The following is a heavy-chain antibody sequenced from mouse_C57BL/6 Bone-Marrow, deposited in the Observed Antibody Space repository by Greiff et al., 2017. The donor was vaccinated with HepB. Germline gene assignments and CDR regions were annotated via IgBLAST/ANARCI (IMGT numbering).Heavy chain of an antibody. D-gene: IGHD2-4*01. V-gene: IGHV5-4*01. CDR2: ISDGGSYT. Sequence: EVHLVESGGGLVKPGGSLKLSCAASGFTFSSYAMSWVRQTPEKRLEWVATISDGGSYTYYPDNVKGRFTISRANAKNNLYLQMSHLKSEDTAMYYCARDGHYDSAWFAYWGQGTLVTVAA. CDR3: ARDGHYDSAWFAY. J-gene: IGHJ3*01. CDR1: GFTFSSYA.